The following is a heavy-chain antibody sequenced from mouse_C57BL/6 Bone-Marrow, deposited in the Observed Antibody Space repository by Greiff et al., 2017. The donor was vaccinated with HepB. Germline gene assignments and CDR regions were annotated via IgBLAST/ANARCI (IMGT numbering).Heavy chain of an antibody. CDR2: IYPGDGDT. D-gene: IGHD1-1*01. CDR1: GYAFCSSW. CDR3: ARENGITTVGGYFDV. J-gene: IGHJ1*03. V-gene: IGHV1-82*01. Sequence: QVQLQQSGPELVKPGASVKISCKASGYAFCSSWMNWVKQRPGKGLEWIGRIYPGDGDTNYNGKFKGKATLTADKSSSTAYMQLSSLTSEDSAVYFCARENGITTVGGYFDVWGTGTTVTVSS.